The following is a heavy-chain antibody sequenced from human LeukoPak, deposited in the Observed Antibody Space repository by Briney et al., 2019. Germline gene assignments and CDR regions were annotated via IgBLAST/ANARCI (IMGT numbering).Heavy chain of an antibody. CDR2: INHSGST. D-gene: IGHD2-2*01. CDR1: GGSFSGYY. Sequence: SETLSLTCAVYGGSFSGYYWSWIRQPPGKGREWIGEINHSGSTNYNPSLKSRVTISVDTSKNQFSLKLSSVTAADTAVYYCARLVVVPAAQTFYFDYWGQGTLVTVSS. V-gene: IGHV4-34*01. CDR3: ARLVVVPAAQTFYFDY. J-gene: IGHJ4*02.